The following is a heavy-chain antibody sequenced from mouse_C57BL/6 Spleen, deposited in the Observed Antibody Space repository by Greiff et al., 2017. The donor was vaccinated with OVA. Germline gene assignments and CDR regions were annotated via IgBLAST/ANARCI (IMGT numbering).Heavy chain of an antibody. CDR1: GYTFTSYW. J-gene: IGHJ2*01. D-gene: IGHD4-1*01. V-gene: IGHV1-50*01. CDR2: IDPSDSYT. Sequence: VQLQQPGAELVKPGASVKLSCKASGYTFTSYWMPWVKQRPGQGLEWIGEIDPSDSYTNYNQKFKGKATLTVDTSSSTAYMQLSSLTSEDSAVYYCARSGGTYYLDYWGQGTTLTVSS. CDR3: ARSGGTYYLDY.